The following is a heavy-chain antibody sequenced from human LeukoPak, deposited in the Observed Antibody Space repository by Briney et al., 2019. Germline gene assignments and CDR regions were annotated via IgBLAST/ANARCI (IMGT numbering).Heavy chain of an antibody. D-gene: IGHD6-19*01. CDR3: ARANSSGWLAYYYYYMDV. V-gene: IGHV4-59*01. CDR2: IYYSGST. CDR1: GGSISSYY. J-gene: IGHJ6*03. Sequence: SETLSLTCTVSGGSISSYYWSWIRQPPGKGLEWIGYIYYSGSTNYNPSLKSRVTISVDTSKNQFSLKLSSVTAADTAAYYCARANSSGWLAYYYYYMDVRGKGTTVTISS.